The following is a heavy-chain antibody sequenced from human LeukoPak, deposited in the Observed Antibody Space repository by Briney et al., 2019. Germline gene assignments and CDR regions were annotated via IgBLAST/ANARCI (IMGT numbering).Heavy chain of an antibody. CDR2: ISWNSGSI. V-gene: IGHV3-9*03. CDR3: AKERHSSSSEGYFDY. Sequence: PGGSLRLSCAASGFTFDDYAMHWVRQAPGKGLEWVSGISWNSGSIGYADSVKGRFTISRDNAKNSLYLQMNSLRAEDMALYYCAKERHSSSSEGYFDYWGQGTLVTVSS. D-gene: IGHD6-6*01. CDR1: GFTFDDYA. J-gene: IGHJ4*02.